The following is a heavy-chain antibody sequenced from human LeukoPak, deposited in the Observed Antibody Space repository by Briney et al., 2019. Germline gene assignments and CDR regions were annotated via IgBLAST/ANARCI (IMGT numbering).Heavy chain of an antibody. CDR2: IYTSGST. V-gene: IGHV4-61*02. CDR3: ARGLIVVVPAAIRLSPVDV. J-gene: IGHJ6*04. Sequence: SETLSLTCTVSGDSISSGTYYWSWIRQPAGKGLEWIGRIYTSGSTKYNPSPKSRVTISVDTSKNQFSLKLSSVTAADTAVYYCARGLIVVVPAAIRLSPVDVWGKGTTVTVSS. CDR1: GDSISSGTYY. D-gene: IGHD2-2*02.